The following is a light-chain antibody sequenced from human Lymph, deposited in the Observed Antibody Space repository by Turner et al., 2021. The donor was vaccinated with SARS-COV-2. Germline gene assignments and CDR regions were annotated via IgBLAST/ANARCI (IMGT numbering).Light chain of an antibody. CDR2: QDS. CDR1: KLGNKY. V-gene: IGLV3-1*01. CDR3: QAWDSSSVV. Sequence: SYELTQPPSVFVSPGQTASITCSGDKLGNKYTCWYQQKPGQSPVLVIYQDSQRPSGIPERFSGSNSGNTATLTISGTQAMDEADYYCQAWDSSSVVFGGGTKLTVL. J-gene: IGLJ2*01.